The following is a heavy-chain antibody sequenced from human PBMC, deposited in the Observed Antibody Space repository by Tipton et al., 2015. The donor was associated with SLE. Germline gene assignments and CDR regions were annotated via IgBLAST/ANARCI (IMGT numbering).Heavy chain of an antibody. Sequence: SLRLSCEASGFTFSRYEMNWVRQAPGKGLEWVSYISSSGGTIYYADSVKCRFTISRDNGKNSLYLQMNSLRAEDTAVYYCATDYYDSSGYPTFFDYWGQGTLVTVSS. D-gene: IGHD3-22*01. CDR1: GFTFSRYE. J-gene: IGHJ4*02. V-gene: IGHV3-48*03. CDR3: ATDYYDSSGYPTFFDY. CDR2: ISSSGGTI.